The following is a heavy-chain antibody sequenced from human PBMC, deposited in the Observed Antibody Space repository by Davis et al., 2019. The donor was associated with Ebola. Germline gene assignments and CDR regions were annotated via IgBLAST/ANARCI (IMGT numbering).Heavy chain of an antibody. CDR2: ISSSGGTT. D-gene: IGHD2-2*02. CDR1: GFTVSSNY. Sequence: GESLKISCAASGFTVSSNYMSWVRQAPGKGLEWVSGISSSGGTTYYADSVKGRFTISRDNSQNTLDLQMNSLRAEDTAVYYCAKDCITSCYTNRWGQGTLVTVSS. CDR3: AKDCITSCYTNR. V-gene: IGHV3-23*01. J-gene: IGHJ4*02.